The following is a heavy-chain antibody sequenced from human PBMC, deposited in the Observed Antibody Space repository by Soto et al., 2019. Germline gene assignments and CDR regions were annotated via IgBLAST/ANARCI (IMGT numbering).Heavy chain of an antibody. Sequence: QVQLQESGPGLVRPSQTLSLTCTVSGGSISSGGYYWSWIRQHPGKGLEWIGYIYYSGSTYYNPSLRSRVTISVDTSKNQFSLKLSSVTAADTAVYYCARGGRRSPAMDVWGQGTTVTVSS. J-gene: IGHJ6*02. CDR2: IYYSGST. CDR1: GGSISSGGYY. V-gene: IGHV4-31*03. CDR3: ARGGRRSPAMDV.